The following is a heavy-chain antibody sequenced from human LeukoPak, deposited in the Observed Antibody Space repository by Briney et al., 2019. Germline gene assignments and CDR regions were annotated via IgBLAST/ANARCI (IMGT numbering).Heavy chain of an antibody. Sequence: SETLSLTCSVSGGSINTSPYYWGWIRQSPGKGLEWIGTFYYSGSTYYNASLKSQVSISVDKSKNQFSLRLTSVTAADTAVYYCARGGGVRTGSGWRPGNWFDPWGQGTLVIVSS. CDR3: ARGGGVRTGSGWRPGNWFDP. D-gene: IGHD6-19*01. J-gene: IGHJ5*02. CDR2: FYYSGST. V-gene: IGHV4-39*07. CDR1: GGSINTSPYY.